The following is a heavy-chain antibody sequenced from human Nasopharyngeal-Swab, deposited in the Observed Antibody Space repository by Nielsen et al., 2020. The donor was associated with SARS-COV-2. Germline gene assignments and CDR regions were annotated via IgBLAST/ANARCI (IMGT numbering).Heavy chain of an antibody. CDR1: GFTFSSYA. V-gene: IGHV3-30-3*01. D-gene: IGHD2-2*02. Sequence: GESLKISCAASGFTFSSYAMHWVRQAPGKGREWVAVISYDGSNKYYADSVKGRFTISRDNSKNTLYLQMNSLRAEDTAVYYCARAGKGYCSSTSCYTHFDYWGQGTLVTVSS. CDR2: ISYDGSNK. CDR3: ARAGKGYCSSTSCYTHFDY. J-gene: IGHJ4*02.